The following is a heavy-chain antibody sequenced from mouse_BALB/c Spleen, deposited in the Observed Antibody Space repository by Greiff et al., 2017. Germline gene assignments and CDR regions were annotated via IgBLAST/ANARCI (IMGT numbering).Heavy chain of an antibody. CDR1: GFTFTDYY. D-gene: IGHD2-10*02. CDR2: IRNKANGYTT. J-gene: IGHJ2*01. Sequence: EVQRVESGGGLVQPGGSLRLSCATSGFTFTDYYMSWVRQPPGKALEWLGFIRNKANGYTTEYSASVKGRFTISRDNSQSILYLQMNTLRAEDSATYYCAREKYGKAFDYWGQGTTLTVSS. CDR3: AREKYGKAFDY. V-gene: IGHV7-3*02.